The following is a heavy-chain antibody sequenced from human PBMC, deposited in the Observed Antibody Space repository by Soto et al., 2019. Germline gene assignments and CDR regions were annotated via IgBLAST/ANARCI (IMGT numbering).Heavy chain of an antibody. CDR1: QFTFGGLG. D-gene: IGHD2-2*03. V-gene: IGHV3-23*01. Sequence: VLLLESGGGFVQPGGSVRLSCAAPQFTFGGLGLSWVRQSPGRGLEWVATISREEDNTHYADSVNGRFTISKDRSTNTLHLHMASLRAEDTAMDYCVSWMSAHFDYLGRGTLVTVSS. CDR3: VSWMSAHFDY. CDR2: ISREEDNT. J-gene: IGHJ4*02.